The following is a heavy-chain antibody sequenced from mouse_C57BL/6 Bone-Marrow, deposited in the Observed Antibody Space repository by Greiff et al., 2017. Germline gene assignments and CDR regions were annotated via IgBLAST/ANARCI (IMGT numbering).Heavy chain of an antibody. CDR3: ASYYAMDD. J-gene: IGHJ4*01. Sequence: QVQLQQSGPGLVQPSQSLSITCTVSGFSLTSYGVHWVRQSPGKGLEWLGVIWSGGSTDYNAAFISRLSISKDNSKSQVFFKMNSLQADDTAIYYCASYYAMDDWGQGTSATVSS. CDR2: IWSGGST. CDR1: GFSLTSYG. V-gene: IGHV2-2*01.